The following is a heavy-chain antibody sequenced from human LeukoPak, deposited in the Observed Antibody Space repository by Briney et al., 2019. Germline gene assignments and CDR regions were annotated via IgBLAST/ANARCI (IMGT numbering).Heavy chain of an antibody. CDR1: GGTFSSYA. V-gene: IGHV1-69*06. J-gene: IGHJ4*02. CDR2: IIPIFGTA. Sequence: SVKVSCKASGGTFSSYAISWVRQAPGQGLEWMGGIIPIFGTANYAQKFQGRVTITADKSTSTAYMELSSLRSEDTAVYYCAGRATVTTFFDYWGQGTLVTVSS. CDR3: AGRATVTTFFDY. D-gene: IGHD4-17*01.